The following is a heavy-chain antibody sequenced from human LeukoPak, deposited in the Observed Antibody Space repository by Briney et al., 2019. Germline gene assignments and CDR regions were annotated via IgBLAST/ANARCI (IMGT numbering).Heavy chain of an antibody. V-gene: IGHV3-11*06. Sequence: GGSLRLSCAASGFSFSDHYMSWIRQAPGKGLEWVSHITSSSSYTNYADSVKGRFTISRDNGKNPLYLQMNSLRAEDTAVYYCARDSSGGSFDLWGRGTLVTVSS. CDR2: ITSSSSYT. CDR1: GFSFSDHY. J-gene: IGHJ2*01. CDR3: ARDSSGGSFDL. D-gene: IGHD6-19*01.